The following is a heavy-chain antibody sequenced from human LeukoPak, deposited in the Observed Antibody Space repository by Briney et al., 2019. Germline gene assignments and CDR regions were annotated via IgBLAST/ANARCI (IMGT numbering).Heavy chain of an antibody. D-gene: IGHD3-22*01. CDR1: GYTFTSYG. Sequence: GASVKVSCKASGYTFTSYGISWVRQAPGQGLEWMGIINPTGGSTSYAQKFQGRVIMTRDMSTSTVYMELSSLRSEDTAVYYCARGRLNYNSGGYYDNPHLDYWGQGTLVTVSS. CDR2: INPTGGST. V-gene: IGHV1-46*01. CDR3: ARGRLNYNSGGYYDNPHLDY. J-gene: IGHJ4*02.